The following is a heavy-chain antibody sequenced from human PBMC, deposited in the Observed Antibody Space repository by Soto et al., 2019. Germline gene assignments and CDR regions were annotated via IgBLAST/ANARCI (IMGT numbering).Heavy chain of an antibody. D-gene: IGHD3-3*01. CDR1: GGSISSYY. V-gene: IGHV4-59*08. Sequence: SETLSLTCTVSGGSISSYYWSWIRQPPGKGLEWIGYIYYSGSTNYNPSLKSRVTISVDTPKNQFSLKLSSVTAADTAVYYGARLWGDFWSGYYFRYGMDVWGQGTTVTVSS. CDR2: IYYSGST. J-gene: IGHJ6*02. CDR3: ARLWGDFWSGYYFRYGMDV.